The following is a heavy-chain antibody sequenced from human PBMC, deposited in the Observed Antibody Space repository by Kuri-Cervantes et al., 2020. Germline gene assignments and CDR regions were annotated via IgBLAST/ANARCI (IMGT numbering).Heavy chain of an antibody. J-gene: IGHJ4*02. CDR1: GFTVSSNY. D-gene: IGHD4-23*01. V-gene: IGHV3-53*04. CDR3: AKDDGANSVVVY. CDR2: IYSGGST. Sequence: GESLKISCAASGFTVSSNYMSWVRQAPGKGLEWVSVIYSGGSTHYADSVKGRFTISRHNSKNTLYLQMNSLRTEDTAVYYCAKDDGANSVVVYWGQGTLVTVSS.